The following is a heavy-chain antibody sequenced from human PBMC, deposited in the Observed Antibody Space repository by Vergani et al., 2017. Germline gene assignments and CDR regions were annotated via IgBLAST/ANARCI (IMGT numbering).Heavy chain of an antibody. V-gene: IGHV3-23*03. CDR2: IYSGGST. Sequence: EVQLLESGGDLVQPGGSLRLSCAASGFTFIMHAMSWVRQAPGKGLEWVSVIYSGGSTYYADSVKGRFTISRDNSKNTLYLQMNSLRAEDTAVYYCARGLRYFDGLLGGGFDYWGQGTLVTVSS. J-gene: IGHJ4*02. D-gene: IGHD3-9*01. CDR1: GFTFIMHA. CDR3: ARGLRYFDGLLGGGFDY.